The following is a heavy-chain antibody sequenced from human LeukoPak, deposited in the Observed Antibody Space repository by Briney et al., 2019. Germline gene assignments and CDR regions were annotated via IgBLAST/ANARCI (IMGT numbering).Heavy chain of an antibody. V-gene: IGHV3-23*01. J-gene: IGHJ6*02. CDR2: ISGSGGST. CDR3: ASRAYCGGDCYSRDYYYYYGMDV. D-gene: IGHD2-21*02. Sequence: GGSLRLSCVVSGISLSNYAMSWVRQAPGKGLEWVSAISGSGGSTFYADSVKGRFTISRDNSKNTLYLQMNSLRAEDTAVYYCASRAYCGGDCYSRDYYYYYGMDVWGQGTTVTVSS. CDR1: GISLSNYA.